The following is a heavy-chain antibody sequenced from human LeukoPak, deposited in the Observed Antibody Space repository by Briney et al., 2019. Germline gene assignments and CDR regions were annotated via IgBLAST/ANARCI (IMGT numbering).Heavy chain of an antibody. CDR1: GGSISSGGYS. D-gene: IGHD3-22*01. V-gene: IGHV4-31*11. CDR2: IYYSGST. J-gene: IGHJ4*02. Sequence: SQTLSLTCAVSGGSISSGGYSWSWIRQPPGKGLEWIGYIYYSGSTYYNPSLKSRVTISVDTSKNQFSLKLSSVTAADTAVYYCASSYYYDSSGYFGYWGQGTLVTVSS. CDR3: ASSYYYDSSGYFGY.